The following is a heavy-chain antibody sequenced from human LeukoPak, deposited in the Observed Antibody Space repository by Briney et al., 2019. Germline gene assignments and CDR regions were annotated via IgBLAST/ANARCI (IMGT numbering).Heavy chain of an antibody. CDR2: IYYSGST. CDR3: ARASYDSSGSYFDY. D-gene: IGHD3-22*01. Sequence: SETLSLTCTVSGGSISSGDYYWSWIRQPPGKGLEWIGYIYYSGSTYYNPSLKSRVTISVDTSKNQFSLKLSSVTAADTAVYYCARASYDSSGSYFDYWGQETLVTVSS. V-gene: IGHV4-30-4*01. CDR1: GGSISSGDYY. J-gene: IGHJ4*02.